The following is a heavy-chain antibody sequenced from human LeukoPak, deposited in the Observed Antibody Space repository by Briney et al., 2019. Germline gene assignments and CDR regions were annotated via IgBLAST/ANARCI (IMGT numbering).Heavy chain of an antibody. J-gene: IGHJ4*02. Sequence: ASVKVSCKASAYTFTNYYIHWVRQAPGQGLEWMGIINPNGGSTSYAQKFQGRVTMTRDTSTTTVYMELSSLRSEDTAVYYCAKSQYDTNFDYWGQGTLVTVSS. CDR2: INPNGGST. D-gene: IGHD3-22*01. CDR3: AKSQYDTNFDY. CDR1: AYTFTNYY. V-gene: IGHV1-46*01.